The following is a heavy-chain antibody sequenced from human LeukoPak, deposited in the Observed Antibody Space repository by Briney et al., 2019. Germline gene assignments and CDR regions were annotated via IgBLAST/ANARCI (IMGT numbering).Heavy chain of an antibody. J-gene: IGHJ3*01. Sequence: SETLSLTCTVSGGSISSYYWSWIRQPPGKGLEWIGDIYYSGSTNYNPSLKSRVTISVDTSKNQFSLKLSSVTAADTAVYYCARGVYYDSSGLDWGQGTMVTVSS. V-gene: IGHV4-59*08. D-gene: IGHD3-22*01. CDR1: GGSISSYY. CDR2: IYYSGST. CDR3: ARGVYYDSSGLD.